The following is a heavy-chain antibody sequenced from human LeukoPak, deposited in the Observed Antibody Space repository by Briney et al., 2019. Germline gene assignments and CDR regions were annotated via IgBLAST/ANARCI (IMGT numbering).Heavy chain of an antibody. J-gene: IGHJ4*02. D-gene: IGHD3-22*01. V-gene: IGHV4-34*01. CDR1: GGSFSGYY. CDR2: INHSGST. Sequence: SETLSLTCAVYGGSFSGYYWSWIRQPPGKGLEWIGEINHSGSTNYNPSLKSRVTISVDTSKNQFSLKLSSVTAADTAVYYCARAIDSSGYLAPKEYYFDYWGQGTLVTVSS. CDR3: ARAIDSSGYLAPKEYYFDY.